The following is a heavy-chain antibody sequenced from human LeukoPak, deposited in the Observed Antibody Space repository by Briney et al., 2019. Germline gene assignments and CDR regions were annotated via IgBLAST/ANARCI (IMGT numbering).Heavy chain of an antibody. J-gene: IGHJ4*01. V-gene: IGHV3-30*18. D-gene: IGHD3-22*01. Sequence: PGRSLRLSCAADGFSFSSYGMHWVRQAPGKGLEWVAVISFDGSNKSYADFVKGRLTISRDNSKNTLYLQMNSLSTEDTAVYYCANADYKDSSGYYPLGYYWGHGNLFPVSS. CDR1: GFSFSSYG. CDR3: ANADYKDSSGYYPLGYY. CDR2: ISFDGSNK.